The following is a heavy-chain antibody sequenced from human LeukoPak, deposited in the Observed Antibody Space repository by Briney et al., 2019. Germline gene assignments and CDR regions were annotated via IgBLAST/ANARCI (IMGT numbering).Heavy chain of an antibody. J-gene: IGHJ3*01. CDR1: GGSFSGFY. D-gene: IGHD3-22*01. CDR3: ARRRYSFDYYDF. CDR2: INHSGST. Sequence: SETLSLTCAVNGGSFSGFYWSWIRQPPGKGLEWIGEINHSGSTNYNPSLKSRVTISIDTSKKQISLRLTSVTAADTAVYYCARRRYSFDYYDFWGQGTRSTVSS. V-gene: IGHV4-34*01.